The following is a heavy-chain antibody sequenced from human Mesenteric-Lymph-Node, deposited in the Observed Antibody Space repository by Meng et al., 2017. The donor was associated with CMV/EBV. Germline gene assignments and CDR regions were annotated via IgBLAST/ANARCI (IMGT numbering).Heavy chain of an antibody. Sequence: YTFTGYYLYWVRQAPGQGLEWMGWINPNNGGTNYAQRFQGRVTMTRDTSITTVYMELSRLTSDDTAVYYCARWGYCSGGSCRGWFDPWGQGTLVTVS. J-gene: IGHJ5*02. V-gene: IGHV1-2*02. CDR1: YTFTGYY. CDR3: ARWGYCSGGSCRGWFDP. D-gene: IGHD2-15*01. CDR2: INPNNGGT.